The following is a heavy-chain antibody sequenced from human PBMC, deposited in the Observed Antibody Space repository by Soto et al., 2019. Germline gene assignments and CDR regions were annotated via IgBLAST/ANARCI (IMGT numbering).Heavy chain of an antibody. CDR1: GFSLSTSGVG. V-gene: IGHV2-5*02. CDR3: AHRLDGSYGDIDWFDP. J-gene: IGHJ5*02. Sequence: SGPTLVKPTQTLTLTCTFSGFSLSTSGVGVGWIRQPPGKALEWLALIYLDDDKRYSPSLKSMLTTTKDTSKNQVVLTMTNMDAVDTATYYCAHRLDGSYGDIDWFDPWGQGTLVTVSS. CDR2: IYLDDDK. D-gene: IGHD4-17*01.